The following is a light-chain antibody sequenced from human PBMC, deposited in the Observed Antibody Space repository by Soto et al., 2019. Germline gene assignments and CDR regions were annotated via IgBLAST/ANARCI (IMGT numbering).Light chain of an antibody. CDR1: YNL. CDR2: EVN. CDR3: SSYTTSSTRV. Sequence: QSALTQPASVSGSPGQSITISCSGTYNLVSWYQQHPGKAPKLMIFEVNKRPSGVSYRFSGSKSGNTASLTISGLQPEDEAHYYCSSYTTSSTRVFGRGTKLTVL. V-gene: IGLV2-14*02. J-gene: IGLJ3*02.